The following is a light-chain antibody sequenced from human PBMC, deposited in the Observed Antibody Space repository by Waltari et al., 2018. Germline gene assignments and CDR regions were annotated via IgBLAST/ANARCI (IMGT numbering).Light chain of an antibody. V-gene: IGLV2-14*01. J-gene: IGLJ3*02. Sequence: QSALTPPASVSGSPGQSITISCTGTSSDVGGYNYVPWYQRHPGKAPQRLIYEVTNRPSGVSNRFSGSKSANTASLTISGLQAEDEADYYCSSYTTSSTLVFGGGTKLTVL. CDR2: EVT. CDR1: SSDVGGYNY. CDR3: SSYTTSSTLV.